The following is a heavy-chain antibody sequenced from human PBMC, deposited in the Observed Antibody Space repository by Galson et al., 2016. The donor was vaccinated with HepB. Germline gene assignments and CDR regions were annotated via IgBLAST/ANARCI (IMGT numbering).Heavy chain of an antibody. CDR2: INIDGNSI. J-gene: IGHJ4*02. Sequence: SLRLSCAASGFTFTNYDIHWVRQAPGTGLVWVSRINIDGNSITYADSVKGRFAISRDNAKNTVHLQMNSLRAEDTAVYYCTRDYYGYLDHWGQGTLGTVSS. CDR1: GFTFTNYD. CDR3: TRDYYGYLDH. V-gene: IGHV3-74*01. D-gene: IGHD3-10*01.